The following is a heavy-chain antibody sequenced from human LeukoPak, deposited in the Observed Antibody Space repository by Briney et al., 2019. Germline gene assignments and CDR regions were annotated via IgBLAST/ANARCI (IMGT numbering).Heavy chain of an antibody. J-gene: IGHJ4*02. CDR3: AIDNVVMTNSSFDY. D-gene: IGHD2-21*02. V-gene: IGHV4-39*07. CDR2: IYHSGSP. Sequence: SEALSLTCIVSGGAISSSSYYWGWVRQPPGKGLEWIGSIYHSGSPNYNPSLTSRVTISIDTSKNQFSLKLSSVTAADTAIYYCAIDNVVMTNSSFDYWGQGTLVTVSS. CDR1: GGAISSSSYY.